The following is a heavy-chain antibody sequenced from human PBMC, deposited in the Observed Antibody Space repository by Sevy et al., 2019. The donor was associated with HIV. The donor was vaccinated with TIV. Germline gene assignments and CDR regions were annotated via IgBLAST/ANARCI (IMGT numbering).Heavy chain of an antibody. CDR3: AKDSYYGSGSYSYYYYYGMDV. CDR1: VFTFDDYA. J-gene: IGHJ6*02. V-gene: IGHV3-9*01. D-gene: IGHD3-10*01. Sequence: GGSLRLSCAASVFTFDDYAMHWVRQAPGKGLEWVSGISWNSGSIGYADSVKGRFTISRDNAKNSLYLQMNSLRAEDTALYYCAKDSYYGSGSYSYYYYYGMDVWGQGTTVTVSS. CDR2: ISWNSGSI.